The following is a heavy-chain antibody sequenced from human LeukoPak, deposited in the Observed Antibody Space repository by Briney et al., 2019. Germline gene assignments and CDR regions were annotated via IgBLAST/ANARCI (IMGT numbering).Heavy chain of an antibody. CDR3: ARGLSGDPYYFDY. D-gene: IGHD7-27*01. V-gene: IGHV3-66*02. J-gene: IGHJ4*02. CDR2: IYSGGST. Sequence: GESLKISCAASGFTVSSYYMSWVHQAPGKGLEWVSVIYSGGSTYYADSVKGRLTISRDNSKNTLYLQMNSLRAEDTAVYYCARGLSGDPYYFDYWGQGTLVTVSS. CDR1: GFTVSSYY.